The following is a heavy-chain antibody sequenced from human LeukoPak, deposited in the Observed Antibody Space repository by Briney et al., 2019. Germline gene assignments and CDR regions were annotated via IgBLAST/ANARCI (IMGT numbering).Heavy chain of an antibody. Sequence: SETLSLTCTVSGGSISNDFWSWIRQPPGKGLEWIGYIYSSGNTNYNPSLKSRVTMSVDTSKNQFSLKLSSVTAADTAVYYCARDRYDYVWGRGWLDPWGQGTLVTVSS. D-gene: IGHD3-16*01. CDR3: ARDRYDYVWGRGWLDP. CDR2: IYSSGNT. CDR1: GGSISNDF. J-gene: IGHJ5*02. V-gene: IGHV4-59*12.